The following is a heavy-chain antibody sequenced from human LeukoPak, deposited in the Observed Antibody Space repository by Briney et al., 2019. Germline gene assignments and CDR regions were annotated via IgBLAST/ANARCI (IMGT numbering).Heavy chain of an antibody. J-gene: IGHJ4*02. D-gene: IGHD3-10*01. CDR2: IYYSGST. Sequence: NPSETLSLTCTVSGGSISSSSYYWGWIRQPPGKGLEWIGSIYYSGSTYYNPSLKSRVTISVDTSENQFSLKLSSVTAADTAVYYCARGRGLWSARRGVFDYWGQGTLVTVSS. CDR3: ARGRGLWSARRGVFDY. V-gene: IGHV4-39*07. CDR1: GGSISSSSYY.